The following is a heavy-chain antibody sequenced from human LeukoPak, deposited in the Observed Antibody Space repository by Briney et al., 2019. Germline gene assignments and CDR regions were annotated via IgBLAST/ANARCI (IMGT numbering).Heavy chain of an antibody. V-gene: IGHV3-23*01. J-gene: IGHJ4*02. CDR2: ISGSGGNT. Sequence: PGGSLRVSCAASGFTFSSYAMNWVRQAPGKGLEWVSAISGSGGNTYYADSVKGRFTISRDNSKNTLYLQMNSLTAEDTAVYYCANPPTVTTLDYWGQGTLVTVSS. CDR1: GFTFSSYA. CDR3: ANPPTVTTLDY. D-gene: IGHD4-17*01.